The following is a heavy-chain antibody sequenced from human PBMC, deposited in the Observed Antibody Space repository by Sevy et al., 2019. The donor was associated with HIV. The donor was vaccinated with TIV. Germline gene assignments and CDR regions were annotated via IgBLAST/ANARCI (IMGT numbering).Heavy chain of an antibody. D-gene: IGHD2-8*01. CDR1: GFNFNIYS. Sequence: GGSLRLSCVASGFNFNIYSMSWVRQAPGKRLEWVSTLSFGCGRINYADSVQGRFTMSRDDSKKTVYLEMNSLRPEDTAVYYCVREGCTKPHDYWGQGTLVTVSS. CDR3: VREGCTKPHDY. V-gene: IGHV3-23*01. J-gene: IGHJ4*02. CDR2: LSFGCGRI.